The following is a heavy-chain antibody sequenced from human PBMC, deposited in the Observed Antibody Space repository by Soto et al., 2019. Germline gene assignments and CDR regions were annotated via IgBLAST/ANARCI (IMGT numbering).Heavy chain of an antibody. V-gene: IGHV2-5*02. CDR2: IYWDDDK. CDR3: EHSVPGIAAAGTIWFDP. CDR1: GFSLSTSGVG. J-gene: IGHJ5*02. Sequence: QITLKESGPTLVKPTQTLTLTCTFSGFSLSTSGVGVGWIRQPPGKALEWLALIYWDDDKRYSPALKSRLTITKDTSKNQVVLTMTNMDPVDTATYSCEHSVPGIAAAGTIWFDPWGQGTLVTVSS. D-gene: IGHD6-13*01.